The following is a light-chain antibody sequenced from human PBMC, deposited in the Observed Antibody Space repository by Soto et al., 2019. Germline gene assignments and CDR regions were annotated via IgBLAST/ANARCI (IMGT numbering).Light chain of an antibody. J-gene: IGKJ2*01. CDR2: AAS. Sequence: DLPMTQSPSSLSASVGDRVTITCRASQSVGAFLSWCQQKPGKAPKLLIYAASTLQSGVPSRFSGSGSGTDFTLTISSLQPEDFATYSCQQSFSSPYTFGQGTKLEI. V-gene: IGKV1-39*01. CDR3: QQSFSSPYT. CDR1: QSVGAF.